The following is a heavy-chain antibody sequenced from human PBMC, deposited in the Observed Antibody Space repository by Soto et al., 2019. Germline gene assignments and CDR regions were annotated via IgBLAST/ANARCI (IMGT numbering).Heavy chain of an antibody. V-gene: IGHV4-31*03. CDR2: IYYSGST. CDR1: GGSISSGGYY. Sequence: PSETLSLTCTVSGGSISSGGYYWSWIRQHPGKGLEWIGYIYYSGSTYYNPSLKSRVTISVDTYKNQFSLKLSSVTAADTAVYYCARASTRITIFGVVTYGMDVWGQGTTVTVSS. D-gene: IGHD3-3*01. CDR3: ARASTRITIFGVVTYGMDV. J-gene: IGHJ6*02.